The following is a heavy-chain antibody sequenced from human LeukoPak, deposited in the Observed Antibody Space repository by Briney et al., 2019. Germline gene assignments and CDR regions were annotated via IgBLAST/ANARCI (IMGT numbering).Heavy chain of an antibody. J-gene: IGHJ6*03. CDR1: GYSISTSYY. CDR2: IYHSGNT. Sequence: SETLSLTCTVSGYSISTSYYWGWIRQPPGKGLEWIGSIYHSGNTYYNPSLKSRVTISVDTSKNQFSLKLNSVTAADTAVYYCARTGDGYNYYNYYYMDVWGKGTTVTVTS. V-gene: IGHV4-38-2*02. D-gene: IGHD5-24*01. CDR3: ARTGDGYNYYNYYYMDV.